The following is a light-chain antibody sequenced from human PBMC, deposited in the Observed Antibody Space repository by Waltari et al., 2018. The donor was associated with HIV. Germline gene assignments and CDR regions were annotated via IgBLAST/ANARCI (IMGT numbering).Light chain of an antibody. CDR2: AAS. CDR3: QQSYTTPRT. V-gene: IGKV1-39*01. Sequence: DIQMTQSPSSLSASVGDRVTITCRASQSTSNFLNWYQQKPGKAPKLLISAASSLQSGVPSRFSGSGSGTDFTLTISLQPEDFATYYCQQSYTTPRTFGQGTKVEIK. CDR1: QSTSNF. J-gene: IGKJ1*01.